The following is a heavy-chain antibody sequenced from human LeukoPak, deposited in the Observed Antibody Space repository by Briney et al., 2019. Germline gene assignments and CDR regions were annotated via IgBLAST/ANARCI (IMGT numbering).Heavy chain of an antibody. CDR1: GGTLTSYD. D-gene: IGHD3-10*01. V-gene: IGHV1-69*04. CDR2: VTPILDTT. CDR3: ARDSGYLPWVYP. J-gene: IGHJ5*02. Sequence: SVKVSCKASGGTLTSYDISWVRQAPRQGLEWMGRVTPILDTTNYAQNFQGRLTITADMSTATAYMELRNLISQDTAVYYCARDSGYLPWVYPWGQGTLVTVSS.